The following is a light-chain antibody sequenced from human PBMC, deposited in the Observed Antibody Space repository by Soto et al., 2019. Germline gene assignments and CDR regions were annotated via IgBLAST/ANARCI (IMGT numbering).Light chain of an antibody. Sequence: QSALTQPASVSGSPGQSITISCTGTSSDVGNNNYVSWYQQNPGKAPKVMICDVTNRPSGVSNRFSGYKSGNTSSLTLSGLQAEDEADYYCGSFTGSSYAFGTGTKVTVL. CDR3: GSFTGSSYA. CDR2: DVT. J-gene: IGLJ1*01. V-gene: IGLV2-14*01. CDR1: SSDVGNNNY.